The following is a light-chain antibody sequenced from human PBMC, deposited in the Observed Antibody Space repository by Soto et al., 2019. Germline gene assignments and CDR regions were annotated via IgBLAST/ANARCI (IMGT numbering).Light chain of an antibody. V-gene: IGLV1-44*01. Sequence: QSVLTQPPSASGTPGQRVTISCSGSSSNIGSNTVNWYQQLPGTAPKLLIYSSNQRPSRVPDRFSGSKSRTSASLAISGLQAEDEAEYYCAAWDDSLNGQVFGGGTKLTVL. CDR1: SSNIGSNT. CDR3: AAWDDSLNGQV. J-gene: IGLJ2*01. CDR2: SSN.